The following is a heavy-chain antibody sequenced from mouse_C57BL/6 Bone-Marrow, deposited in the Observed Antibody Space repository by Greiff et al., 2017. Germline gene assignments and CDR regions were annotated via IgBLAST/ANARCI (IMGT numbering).Heavy chain of an antibody. Sequence: QVQLQQSGPGLVQPSQSLSITCTVSGFSLTSYGVHWVRQSPGKGLEWLGVIWSGGSTDYNAAFISRLSIRQDNSKSQVFFKMNSLQADDTSRYYCASKGGYFDYWGQGTTLTVAS. CDR2: IWSGGST. CDR1: GFSLTSYG. V-gene: IGHV2-2*01. J-gene: IGHJ2*01. CDR3: ASKGGYFDY.